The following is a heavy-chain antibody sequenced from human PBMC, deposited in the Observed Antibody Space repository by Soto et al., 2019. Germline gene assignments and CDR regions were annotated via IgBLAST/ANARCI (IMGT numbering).Heavy chain of an antibody. D-gene: IGHD3-10*01. Sequence: QVQLVESGGGVVQPGRSLRLSCAASGFPFTSYGMHWVRQGPEKGLEWVAIISYDGSDKYYADSVKGRFTISRENSKNTLYLQMNSLRPEDTALYYCVGGQYYFDYRGQGTLVIVSS. J-gene: IGHJ4*02. CDR3: VGGQYYFDY. CDR2: ISYDGSDK. V-gene: IGHV3-30*03. CDR1: GFPFTSYG.